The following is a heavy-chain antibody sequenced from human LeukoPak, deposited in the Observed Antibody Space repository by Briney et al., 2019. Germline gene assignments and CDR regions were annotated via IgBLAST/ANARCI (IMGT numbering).Heavy chain of an antibody. CDR1: GFTFSSYA. CDR2: ISYDGSNK. CDR3: ARDSYGLDY. D-gene: IGHD5-18*01. Sequence: PGGSLRLSCAASGFTFSSYAMHWVRQAPGKGLEWVAVISYDGSNKYYADSVKGRFTISRDNSKNTLYLQMNSLRAEDTAVYYCARDSYGLDYWDQGTLVTVSS. V-gene: IGHV3-30-3*01. J-gene: IGHJ4*02.